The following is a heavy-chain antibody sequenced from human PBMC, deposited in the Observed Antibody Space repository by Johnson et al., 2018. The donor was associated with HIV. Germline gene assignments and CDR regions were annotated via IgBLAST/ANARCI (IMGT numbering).Heavy chain of an antibody. Sequence: QVQLVESGGGLVQPGGSLRLSCAASGFTVSSNYMSWVRQAPGKGLEWVAVISYDGSNKYYADSVKGRFTISRDNSKNTLYLQMNSLRAEDSAVYYCARLGSSSWYGDDAFDIWGQGTLVTVSS. CDR1: GFTVSSNY. CDR2: ISYDGSNK. D-gene: IGHD6-13*01. CDR3: ARLGSSSWYGDDAFDI. V-gene: IGHV3-30-3*01. J-gene: IGHJ3*02.